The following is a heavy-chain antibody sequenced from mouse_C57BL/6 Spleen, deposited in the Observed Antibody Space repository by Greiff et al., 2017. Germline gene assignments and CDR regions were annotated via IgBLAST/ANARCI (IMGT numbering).Heavy chain of an antibody. D-gene: IGHD1-1*01. CDR3: ARPYYGSSRYAMDY. J-gene: IGHJ4*01. V-gene: IGHV5-6*01. CDR2: ISSGGSYT. Sequence: EVKLMESGGDLVKPGGSLKLSCAASGFTFSSYGMSWVRQTPDKRLEWVATISSGGSYTYSPDRVKGRFTISRANAKNTLYLQMSSLKSEDTAMYYCARPYYGSSRYAMDYWGQGTSVTVSS. CDR1: GFTFSSYG.